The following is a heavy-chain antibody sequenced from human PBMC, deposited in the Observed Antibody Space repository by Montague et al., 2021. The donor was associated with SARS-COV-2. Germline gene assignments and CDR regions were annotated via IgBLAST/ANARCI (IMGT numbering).Heavy chain of an antibody. D-gene: IGHD4-17*01. CDR2: IXXXXDX. V-gene: IGHV2-5*02. J-gene: IGHJ4*02. CDR1: GFSLSTSGVG. Sequence: VKPTQTLTLTCTFSGFSLSTSGVGVGWIRQTPGKALEWLALIXXXXDXPYRPSLKSRLTITKDTSKNQVVLTMTNMDPVDTATYYCAHSYGDYLFDYWGQGTLVTVSS. CDR3: AHSYGDYLFDY.